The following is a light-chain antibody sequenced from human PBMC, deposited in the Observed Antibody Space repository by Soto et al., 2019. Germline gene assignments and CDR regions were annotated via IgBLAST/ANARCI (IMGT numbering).Light chain of an antibody. V-gene: IGKV1-12*01. Sequence: DIQMTQSPSSVSASVGDSLTITCRASQGITSWVAWYQHKPGRAPKLLIYAASRLQSGVPSRFSGSGSGTDFTLTISSLQPEDFGTYYCQPTSSFPLTLGGGTKVEIK. J-gene: IGKJ4*01. CDR1: QGITSW. CDR3: QPTSSFPLT. CDR2: AAS.